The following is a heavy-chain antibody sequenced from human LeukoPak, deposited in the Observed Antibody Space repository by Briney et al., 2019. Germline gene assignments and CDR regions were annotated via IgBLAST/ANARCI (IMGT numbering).Heavy chain of an antibody. Sequence: SETLSLTCTVSGGSISSYYWSWIRQPPGKGLEWLGYIYYSGSTNYNPSLKSRVTISVDTSKNQFSLKLSSVTAADTAVYYCARVPGPDMYYFDCWGQGTLVTVSS. J-gene: IGHJ4*02. V-gene: IGHV4-59*01. CDR2: IYYSGST. CDR3: ARVPGPDMYYFDC. CDR1: GGSISSYY.